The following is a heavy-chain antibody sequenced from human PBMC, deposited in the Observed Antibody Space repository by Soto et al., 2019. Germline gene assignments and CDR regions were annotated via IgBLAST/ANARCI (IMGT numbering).Heavy chain of an antibody. CDR3: AVSIVVVTSADSYYYGMDV. Sequence: SVKVSCKASGDTFSNYAITWVRQAPGQGLEWMGGIIPIFGTANYAQKFQGTVTISADESTSTAYLELSSLRPEDTAMYYCAVSIVVVTSADSYYYGMDVWGQGTTVTVSS. V-gene: IGHV1-69*13. J-gene: IGHJ6*02. D-gene: IGHD2-15*01. CDR2: IIPIFGTA. CDR1: GDTFSNYA.